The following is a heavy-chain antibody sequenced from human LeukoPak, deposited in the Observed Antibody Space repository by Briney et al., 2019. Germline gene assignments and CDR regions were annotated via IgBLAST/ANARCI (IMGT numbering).Heavy chain of an antibody. J-gene: IGHJ4*02. Sequence: SETLSLTCTVSGGSISSYYWSWIRQPPGKGLEWIGSIYYSGSTYYNPSLKSRVTISVDTSKNQFSLKLSSVTAADTAVYYCARHAAAAPIDYWGQGTLVTVSS. D-gene: IGHD6-13*01. CDR2: IYYSGST. CDR1: GGSISSYY. CDR3: ARHAAAAPIDY. V-gene: IGHV4-39*01.